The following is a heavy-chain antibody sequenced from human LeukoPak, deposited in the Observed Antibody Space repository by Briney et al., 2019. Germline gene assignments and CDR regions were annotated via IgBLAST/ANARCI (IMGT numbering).Heavy chain of an antibody. CDR2: INPHSGGT. V-gene: IGHV1-2*02. CDR3: ARFACSSTSRYSVWFDP. D-gene: IGHD2-2*01. J-gene: IGHJ5*02. Sequence: ASVKVSCKASGYTFNAYYIHWVRQAPRQGLEWMGWINPHSGGTNSTQKFQDRVTMTRDTSISTVYMELSRLRSDDTAVYYCARFACSSTSRYSVWFDPWGQGTLVTVSS. CDR1: GYTFNAYY.